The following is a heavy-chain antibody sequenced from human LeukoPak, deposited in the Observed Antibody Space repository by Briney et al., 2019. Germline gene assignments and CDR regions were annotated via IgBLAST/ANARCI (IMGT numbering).Heavy chain of an antibody. Sequence: ASVKVSCKASGYTFTSYYMHWVRQAPGQGLEWMGIISPSGGSTSYAQKFQGRVTMTRDTSTSTVYMELSSLRSEDTAVYYCARDENCSGGSCYFSFDYWGQGTLVTVSS. CDR2: ISPSGGST. CDR3: ARDENCSGGSCYFSFDY. J-gene: IGHJ4*02. D-gene: IGHD2-15*01. V-gene: IGHV1-46*03. CDR1: GYTFTSYY.